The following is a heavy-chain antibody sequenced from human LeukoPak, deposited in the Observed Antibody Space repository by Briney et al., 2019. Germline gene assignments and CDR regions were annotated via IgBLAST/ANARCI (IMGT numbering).Heavy chain of an antibody. CDR1: GGTFSSYA. V-gene: IGHV1-69*06. D-gene: IGHD3-10*01. CDR3: AREGGHGGYLDY. J-gene: IGHJ4*02. CDR2: IIPIFGTA. Sequence: SVKVSCKASGGTFSSYAISWVRQAPGQGLEWMGGIIPIFGTANYAQKFQGRVTITADKSTSTAYMELSSLRSEDTAVYYCAREGGHGGYLDYWGQGTLVTVSS.